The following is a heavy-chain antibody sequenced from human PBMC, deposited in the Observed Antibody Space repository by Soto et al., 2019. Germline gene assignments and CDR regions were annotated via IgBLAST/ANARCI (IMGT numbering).Heavy chain of an antibody. CDR2: IYYRGST. D-gene: IGHD2-2*01. V-gene: IGHV4-39*07. Sequence: SETLSLTCTVSGDSISSSRYYWGWVRQPPGKGLEWIGSIYYRGSTYYSPSLKSRVTISVDTSKNQFSLKLTSVTAADSAVYYCARDDHIVVVPTSLGAMDVWGQGTTVTVSS. CDR1: GDSISSSRYY. CDR3: ARDDHIVVVPTSLGAMDV. J-gene: IGHJ6*02.